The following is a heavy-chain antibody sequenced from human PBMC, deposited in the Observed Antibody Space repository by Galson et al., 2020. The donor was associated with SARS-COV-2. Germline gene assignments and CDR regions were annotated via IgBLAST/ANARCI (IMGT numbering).Heavy chain of an antibody. J-gene: IGHJ4*02. D-gene: IGHD4-17*01. CDR1: GFTFSTYA. V-gene: IGHV3-30*04. Sequence: GESLKISCAASGFTFSTYAMNWVRQAPGKGLEWVAITSFDGSNEYYADSVKGRFTISRDNSKSTLYLQMNSLRGGDTAVYYCTRVPEYGDYRWYFDFWGQGTQVTVSS. CDR2: TSFDGSNE. CDR3: TRVPEYGDYRWYFDF.